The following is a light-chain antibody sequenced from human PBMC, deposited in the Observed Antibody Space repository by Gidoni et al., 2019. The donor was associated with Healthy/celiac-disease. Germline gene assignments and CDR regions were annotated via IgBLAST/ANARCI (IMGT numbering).Light chain of an antibody. CDR2: DDS. V-gene: IGLV3-21*02. CDR3: QVWDSSSDHPGV. J-gene: IGLJ1*01. CDR1: NIGSKS. Sequence: SYVLTQPPSVSVAPGQTARITCGGNNIGSKSVHWYQQKPGQAPVLVVYDDSDRPSGLPERFSGSNSENTATLTISRVEAGDEADYYCQVWDSSSDHPGVFGTGTKVTVL.